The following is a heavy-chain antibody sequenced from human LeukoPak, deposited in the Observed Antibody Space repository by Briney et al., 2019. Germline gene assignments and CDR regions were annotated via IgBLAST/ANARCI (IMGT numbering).Heavy chain of an antibody. D-gene: IGHD4-17*01. J-gene: IGHJ4*02. V-gene: IGHV3-48*03. CDR1: GFTFGSYE. Sequence: GGSLRLSCAASGFTFGSYEMNWVRQAPGKGLEWVSYISSSGSTIYYADSVKGRFTISRDNAKNSLYLQMSSLRAEDTAVYYCARDQLITTVTHFDYWGQGTLVTVSS. CDR2: ISSSGSTI. CDR3: ARDQLITTVTHFDY.